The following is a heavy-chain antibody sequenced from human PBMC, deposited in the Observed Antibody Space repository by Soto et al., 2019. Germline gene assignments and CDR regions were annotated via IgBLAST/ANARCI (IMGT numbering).Heavy chain of an antibody. D-gene: IGHD3-16*01. V-gene: IGHV4-59*01. CDR1: AGSISSIY. Sequence: SETLSLTCLAYAGSISSIYWGWIRPLQRKGLGWIGYICCNASTNYNPPRKSRVTRSVYTSKDQLSLKRRSVTAADTAVYYCARDPAGGFLRECMDDMDVWGQGTTVTVSS. J-gene: IGHJ6*02. CDR3: ARDPAGGFLRECMDDMDV. CDR2: ICCNAST.